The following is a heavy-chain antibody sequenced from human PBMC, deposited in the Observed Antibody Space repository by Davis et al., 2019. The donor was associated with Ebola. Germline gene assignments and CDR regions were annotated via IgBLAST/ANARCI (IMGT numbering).Heavy chain of an antibody. V-gene: IGHV3-30*18. Sequence: GESLKISCAASGFTFNKYGMHWVRQAPGKGLEWVAVISYDGSSRFYADSVKGRLTISRDNSKNTLDLQMNSLRAEDTAIYFCAKTINSTGGGWALDYWGRGTLVTVSS. J-gene: IGHJ4*02. CDR3: AKTINSTGGGWALDY. D-gene: IGHD6-25*01. CDR1: GFTFNKYG. CDR2: ISYDGSSR.